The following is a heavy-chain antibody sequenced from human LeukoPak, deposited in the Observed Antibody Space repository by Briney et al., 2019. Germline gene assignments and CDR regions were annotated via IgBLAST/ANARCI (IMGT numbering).Heavy chain of an antibody. J-gene: IGHJ6*03. Sequence: SETLSLTCTVSGGSISSYYWSWIRQPAGKGLESIGRIYTSGSTNYNPSLKSRVTISVDKSKNQFSLKLSSVTAADTAVYYCASTAVGVVYYYYYYMDVWGKGTTVTVSS. V-gene: IGHV4-4*07. CDR3: ASTAVGVVYYYYYYMDV. CDR2: IYTSGST. CDR1: GGSISSYY. D-gene: IGHD3-3*01.